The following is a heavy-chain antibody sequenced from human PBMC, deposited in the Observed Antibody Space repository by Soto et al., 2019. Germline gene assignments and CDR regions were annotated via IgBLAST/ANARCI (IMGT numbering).Heavy chain of an antibody. D-gene: IGHD2-2*02. V-gene: IGHV3-53*01. CDR2: IYSGGST. CDR3: ARSPAAILGSDY. J-gene: IGHJ4*02. Sequence: GGSLRLSCAASGFTVSSNYMSWVRQAPGKGLEWVSVIYSGGSTYYADSVKGRFTISRDNSKNTLYLQMNSLGAEDTAVYYCARSPAAILGSDYWGQGTLVTVSS. CDR1: GFTVSSNY.